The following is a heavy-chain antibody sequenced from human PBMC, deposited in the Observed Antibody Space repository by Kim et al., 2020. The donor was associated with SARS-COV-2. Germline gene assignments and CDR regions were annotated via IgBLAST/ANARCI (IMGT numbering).Heavy chain of an antibody. Sequence: GGSLRLSCAASGFTFSSYAMHWVRQAPGKGLEWVAVISYDGSNKYYADSVKGRFTISRDNSKNTLYLQMNSLRAEDTAVYYCARDHRGYSSSWPLFDYWG. D-gene: IGHD6-13*01. CDR3: ARDHRGYSSSWPLFDY. CDR1: GFTFSSYA. CDR2: ISYDGSNK. V-gene: IGHV3-30-3*01. J-gene: IGHJ4*01.